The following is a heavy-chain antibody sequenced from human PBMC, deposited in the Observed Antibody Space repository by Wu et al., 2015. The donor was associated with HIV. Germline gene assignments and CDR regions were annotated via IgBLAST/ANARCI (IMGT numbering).Heavy chain of an antibody. Sequence: QVQLVQSGAEVKKPGAPVKVSCQASGYTFTDYYIHWVRQAPGQGLEWMGWINPNSGGTNYAQKFQGRVTLTRDTSIGTAYMELSRLTSDDTAVYYCARGDYANYDFWSAYPSYWGQGTLVTVSS. CDR3: ARGDYANYDFWSAYPSY. D-gene: IGHD3-3*01. CDR2: INPNSGGT. J-gene: IGHJ4*02. CDR1: GYTFTDYY. V-gene: IGHV1-2*02.